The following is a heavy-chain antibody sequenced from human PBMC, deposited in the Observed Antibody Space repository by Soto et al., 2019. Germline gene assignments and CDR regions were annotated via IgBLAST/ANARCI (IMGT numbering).Heavy chain of an antibody. D-gene: IGHD3-10*01. CDR3: SRENWFQDY. Sequence: LRLSCAASGFTFSTYYMTWVRQAPGKGLEWVASIKNDGSEQYYVDSVKGRFTISRDNAKDSVYLQMNSLRAGDTALYYCSRENWFQDYWGQGTLVTVSS. CDR1: GFTFSTYY. V-gene: IGHV3-7*03. J-gene: IGHJ4*02. CDR2: IKNDGSEQ.